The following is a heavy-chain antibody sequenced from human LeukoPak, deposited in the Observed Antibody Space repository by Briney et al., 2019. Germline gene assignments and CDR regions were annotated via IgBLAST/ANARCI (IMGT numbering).Heavy chain of an antibody. CDR2: ISGSGGST. CDR3: AKLHHFDWLLVSNWFDP. V-gene: IGHV3-23*01. CDR1: GFTFRSYA. Sequence: GGSLRLSCAASGFTFRSYAMSGVRQAPGKGLEWVSAISGSGGSTYYADSVKGRFTISRDNSKNTLYLQMNSLRAEDTALYYCAKLHHFDWLLVSNWFDPWGQGTLVTVSS. J-gene: IGHJ5*02. D-gene: IGHD3-9*01.